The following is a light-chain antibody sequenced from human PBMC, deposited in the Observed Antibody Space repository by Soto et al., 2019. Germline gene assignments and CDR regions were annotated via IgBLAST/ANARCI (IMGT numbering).Light chain of an antibody. V-gene: IGKV1-5*03. Sequence: DIQMTQSPSTLSASVGDRVTITCRASQSISIWLGWYQQKPGKAPKLLIYKACTLESGVPSRFSGSGSWTEFTLTISSLQPDDFATYYCQASFTFGPGTKVDIK. CDR3: QASFT. CDR2: KAC. J-gene: IGKJ3*01. CDR1: QSISIW.